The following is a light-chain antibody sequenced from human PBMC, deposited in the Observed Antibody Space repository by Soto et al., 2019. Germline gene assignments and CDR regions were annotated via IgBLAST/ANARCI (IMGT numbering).Light chain of an antibody. J-gene: IGKJ1*01. V-gene: IGKV3-15*01. CDR1: QSVSSN. CDR2: GAS. CDR3: QHYNNWPPWT. Sequence: VVMTQYPATLSVSPGERATLSCRASQSVSSNLAWYQQKPGQAPRLLIYGASTRATGIPARFSGSGSGTEFTLTLSSLQSEDFAVYYCQHYNNWPPWTFGQGSKADIK.